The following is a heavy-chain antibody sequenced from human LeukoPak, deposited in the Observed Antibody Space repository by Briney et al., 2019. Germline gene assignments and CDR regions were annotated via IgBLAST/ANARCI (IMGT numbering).Heavy chain of an antibody. V-gene: IGHV4-31*03. J-gene: IGHJ6*02. CDR1: GCSISSGGCY. D-gene: IGHD5-12*01. CDR3: ARGGYYYYYGMDV. CDR2: IYYSGST. Sequence: SQTLSLTCTVSGCSISSGGCYWSWIRQHPGKCLEWIGYIYYSGSTYYHPSLKSRVTISVDTSKNQFSLKLSSVTAADTAVYYCARGGYYYYYGMDVWGQGTTVTVSS.